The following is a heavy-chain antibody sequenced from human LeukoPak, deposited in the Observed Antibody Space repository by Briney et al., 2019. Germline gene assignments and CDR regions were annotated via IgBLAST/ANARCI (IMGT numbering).Heavy chain of an antibody. V-gene: IGHV3-64*01. CDR2: ISSNGGST. CDR3: ARAEVVWFGELYAFDI. CDR1: GFTFSSYA. D-gene: IGHD3-10*01. Sequence: GGSLRLSCAASGFTFSSYAMHWVRQAPGKGLEYVSAISSNGGSTYCANSVKGRFTISRDNSKNTLYLQMGSLRAEDMAVYYCARAEVVWFGELYAFDIWGQGTMVTVSS. J-gene: IGHJ3*02.